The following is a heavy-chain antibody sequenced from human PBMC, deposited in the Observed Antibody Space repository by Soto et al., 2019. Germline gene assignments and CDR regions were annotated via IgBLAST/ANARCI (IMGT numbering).Heavy chain of an antibody. V-gene: IGHV4-61*01. D-gene: IGHD1-26*01. CDR2: IYYSGST. CDR1: GGSVSSGSYY. CDR3: ARTMVGARAGYFDY. J-gene: IGHJ4*02. Sequence: LTCTVSGGSVSSGSYYWSWIRQPPGKGLEWIGYIYYSGSTNYNPSLKSRVTISVDTSKNQFSLKLSSVTAADTAVYYCARTMVGARAGYFDYWGRGTLVTVSS.